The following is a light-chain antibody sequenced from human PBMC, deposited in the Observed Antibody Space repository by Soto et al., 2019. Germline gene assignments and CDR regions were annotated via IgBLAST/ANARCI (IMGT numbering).Light chain of an antibody. Sequence: EIVMTQSPATLSVSPGERATLSCRASQSVSSNLAWYQQKPGQDPRLLIYGASTRATGIPARFSGSGSGTESTLTISILQSEDFAVYYCQQYNNWPPRYTFGQGTKLEIK. CDR1: QSVSSN. J-gene: IGKJ2*01. CDR3: QQYNNWPPRYT. CDR2: GAS. V-gene: IGKV3-15*01.